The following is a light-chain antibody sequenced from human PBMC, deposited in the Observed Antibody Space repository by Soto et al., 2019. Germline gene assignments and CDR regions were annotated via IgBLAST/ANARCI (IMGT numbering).Light chain of an antibody. CDR3: QQRYNGPWT. J-gene: IGKJ1*01. CDR2: GXS. CDR1: NSISISY. Sequence: IVLTQSPGTLSLSQGERATLSXRASNSISISYLAWYQPESGXTPSLXXYGXSSRATGGPDRLSGSGSATDFTLTISRLEPEDFAVYYFQQRYNGPWTFGQGTKVDIK. V-gene: IGKV3D-20*02.